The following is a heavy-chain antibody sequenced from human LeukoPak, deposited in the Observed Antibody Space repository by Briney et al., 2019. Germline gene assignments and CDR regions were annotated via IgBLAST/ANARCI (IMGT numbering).Heavy chain of an antibody. V-gene: IGHV3-20*04. J-gene: IGHJ6*03. D-gene: IGHD4-23*01. CDR1: GFTFDDYG. CDR2: INWNGGST. Sequence: GGSLRLSCAASGFTFDDYGMSWVRQVPGKGLEWVSSINWNGGSTGYGDSVKGRFTISRDNAKNSLYPQMNSLRAEDTALYYCARGVTTLDNYYYMDVWGKGTTVTVSS. CDR3: ARGVTTLDNYYYMDV.